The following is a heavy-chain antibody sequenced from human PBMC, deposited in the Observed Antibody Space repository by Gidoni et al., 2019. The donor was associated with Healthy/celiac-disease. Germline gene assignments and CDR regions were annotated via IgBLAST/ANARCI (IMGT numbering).Heavy chain of an antibody. CDR2: INPSGGST. Sequence: QVQLVQSGAEVKKPGASVKVSCKASGYTFTSYYMHWVRQAPGQGLEWMGIINPSGGSTSYAQKFQGRVTMTRDTSTSTVYMELSSLRSEDTAVYYCARGKIAVAGTPGGPDPGDAFDIWGQGTMVTVSS. CDR3: ARGKIAVAGTPGGPDPGDAFDI. CDR1: GYTFTSYY. V-gene: IGHV1-46*01. D-gene: IGHD6-19*01. J-gene: IGHJ3*02.